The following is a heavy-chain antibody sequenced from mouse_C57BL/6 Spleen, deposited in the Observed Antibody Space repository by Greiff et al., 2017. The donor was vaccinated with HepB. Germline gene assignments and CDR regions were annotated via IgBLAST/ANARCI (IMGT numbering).Heavy chain of an antibody. V-gene: IGHV2-2*01. Sequence: VKLMESGPGLVQPSQSLSITCTVSGFSLTSYGVHWVRQSPGKGLEWLGVIWSGGSTDYNAAFISRLSISKDNSKSQVFFKMNSLQADDTAIYYCASSLPERYFDVWGTGTTVTVSS. CDR2: IWSGGST. J-gene: IGHJ1*03. CDR3: ASSLPERYFDV. D-gene: IGHD2-1*01. CDR1: GFSLTSYG.